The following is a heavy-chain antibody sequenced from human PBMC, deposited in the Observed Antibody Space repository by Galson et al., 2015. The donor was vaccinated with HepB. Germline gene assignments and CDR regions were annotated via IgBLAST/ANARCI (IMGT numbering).Heavy chain of an antibody. J-gene: IGHJ4*02. Sequence: SLRLSCAASGFTFDDYTMHWVRQAPGKGLEWVSLISWDGGSTYYADSVKGRFTISRDNSKNSLYLQMNSLRTEDTALYYCAKDSGVKMIVVPNFDYWGQGTLVTVSS. D-gene: IGHD3-22*01. V-gene: IGHV3-43*01. CDR2: ISWDGGST. CDR3: AKDSGVKMIVVPNFDY. CDR1: GFTFDDYT.